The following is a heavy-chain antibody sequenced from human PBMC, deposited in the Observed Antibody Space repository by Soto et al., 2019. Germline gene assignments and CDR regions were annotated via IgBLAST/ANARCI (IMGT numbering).Heavy chain of an antibody. CDR3: ARGDCVGGTCYSLAGSFYYYMDV. J-gene: IGHJ6*03. V-gene: IGHV3-74*01. Sequence: EVQLVESGGGLVQPGGSLRLSCAASGFTFSNYWMYWVRQAPGKGLVWVSRTNSDGSVSSYADSVKGRLTISRDNFKNTLYLQMNSLRAEDTAVYYCARGDCVGGTCYSLAGSFYYYMDVWGKGTTVTVFS. CDR1: GFTFSNYW. CDR2: TNSDGSVS. D-gene: IGHD2-15*01.